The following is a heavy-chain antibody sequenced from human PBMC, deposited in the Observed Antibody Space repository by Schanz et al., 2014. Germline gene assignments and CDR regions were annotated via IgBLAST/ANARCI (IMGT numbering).Heavy chain of an antibody. Sequence: QEQLVQSGAEVRKPGASVKVSCKASGGTFSSDTFSWVRQAPGQGLEWMGRIVPIAGITNYAQKFQGRVTITADKSTFTAYMELSSLRSEDTAVYYCARGYGDSPTDFWGQGTLVTVSS. CDR2: IVPIAGIT. CDR3: ARGYGDSPTDF. D-gene: IGHD4-17*01. J-gene: IGHJ4*02. V-gene: IGHV1-69*04. CDR1: GGTFSSDT.